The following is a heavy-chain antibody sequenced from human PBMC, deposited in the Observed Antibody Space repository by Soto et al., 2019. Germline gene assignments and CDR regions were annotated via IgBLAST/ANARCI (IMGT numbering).Heavy chain of an antibody. D-gene: IGHD4-4*01. CDR2: ISSSSSYI. Sequence: PGGSLRLSCAASGFTFSSYSMNWVRQAPGKGLEWVSSISSSSSYIYYADSVKGRFTISRDNAKNSLYLQVNSLRAEDTAVYYCARDFVPRFMTTVTSPLPIYGMDVWGQGTTVTVSS. CDR3: ARDFVPRFMTTVTSPLPIYGMDV. CDR1: GFTFSSYS. J-gene: IGHJ6*02. V-gene: IGHV3-21*01.